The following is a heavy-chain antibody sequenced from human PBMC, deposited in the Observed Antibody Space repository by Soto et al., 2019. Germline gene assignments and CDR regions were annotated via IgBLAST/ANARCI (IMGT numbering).Heavy chain of an antibody. D-gene: IGHD3-3*01. Sequence: QVQLQESGPGLVKPSETLSLICNVSGEYVSSGGYHWSWVRQPPGKGLEWIGYIYFSGITNYNPSLKSRVPISLDTSKNQFSLSLTSVTAADTAVYYCAREGLTNAGVAKGCDSWGQGTLVTVSS. CDR2: IYFSGIT. V-gene: IGHV4-61*08. J-gene: IGHJ4*02. CDR3: AREGLTNAGVAKGCDS. CDR1: GEYVSSGGYH.